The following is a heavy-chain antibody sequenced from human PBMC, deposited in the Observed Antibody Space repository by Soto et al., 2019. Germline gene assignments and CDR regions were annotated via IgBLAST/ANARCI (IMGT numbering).Heavy chain of an antibody. D-gene: IGHD2-15*01. CDR1: GGSISSGGYY. V-gene: IGHV4-31*03. CDR2: IYYSGT. J-gene: IGHJ4*02. CDR3: ARGYCSGGTCHTFTDY. Sequence: QVQLQESGPGLVKPSQTLSLTCTVSGGSISSGGYYWNWIRQRPGKGLEWIGYIYYSGTYYNPSLKSRLTISXXTXKXLLSLKLTSVTAADTAVYYCARGYCSGGTCHTFTDYWGQGTLVTVSS.